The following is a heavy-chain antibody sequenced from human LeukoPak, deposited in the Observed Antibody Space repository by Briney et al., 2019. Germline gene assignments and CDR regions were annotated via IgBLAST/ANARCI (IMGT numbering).Heavy chain of an antibody. CDR3: AKRGSSSSAFRTDF. J-gene: IGHJ4*02. D-gene: IGHD6-6*01. Sequence: GGSLRLSCAASGFTFSGYAMSWVRQAPGKGLEWVSSISGSADTTYNADSVKGRFTISRGNSKNTLYLQMNSLRTEDTAVYYCAKRGSSSSAFRTDFWGQGTLVTVSS. CDR1: GFTFSGYA. V-gene: IGHV3-23*01. CDR2: ISGSADTT.